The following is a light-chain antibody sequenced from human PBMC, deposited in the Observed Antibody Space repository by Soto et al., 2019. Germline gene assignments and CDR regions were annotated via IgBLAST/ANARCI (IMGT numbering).Light chain of an antibody. V-gene: IGKV1-5*03. CDR1: KSISSW. Sequence: DIQMTQSPSTLSASXXDTVXITFLDSKSISSWLAWYQQKPGKAPKXXIYKASSLESGVPSRFSGSGAGTEFTLTISSLQPDDFATYYCQQYNSYPWTFGQGTKVDIK. J-gene: IGKJ1*01. CDR3: QQYNSYPWT. CDR2: KAS.